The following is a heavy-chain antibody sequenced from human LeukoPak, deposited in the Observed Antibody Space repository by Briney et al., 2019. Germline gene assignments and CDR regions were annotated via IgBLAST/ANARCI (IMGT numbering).Heavy chain of an antibody. V-gene: IGHV3-11*04. Sequence: KPGGSLRLSCAASGFTFSDYYMSWIRQAPGKGLEWVASIDFTSNFIFYADSVKGRFTISRDNAKNSLYLQMNSLRAEDTAVYYCARGVLLTFDPWGQGTLVTVSS. J-gene: IGHJ5*02. D-gene: IGHD2-15*01. CDR1: GFTFSDYY. CDR3: ARGVLLTFDP. CDR2: IDFTSNFI.